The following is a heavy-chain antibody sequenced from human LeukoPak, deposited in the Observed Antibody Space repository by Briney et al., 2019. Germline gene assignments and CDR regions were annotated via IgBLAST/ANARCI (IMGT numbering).Heavy chain of an antibody. V-gene: IGHV5-51*01. CDR3: ARHGDIVATIPDYYMDV. Sequence: GESLKISCKGSGYGFTNYWIGWVRQMPGKGLEWMGIIYPGDSETRYSPSFQGQVTISADKSISTAYLQWSSLKASDTAMYYCARHGDIVATIPDYYMDVWGKGTTVTVSS. CDR2: IYPGDSET. J-gene: IGHJ6*03. CDR1: GYGFTNYW. D-gene: IGHD5-12*01.